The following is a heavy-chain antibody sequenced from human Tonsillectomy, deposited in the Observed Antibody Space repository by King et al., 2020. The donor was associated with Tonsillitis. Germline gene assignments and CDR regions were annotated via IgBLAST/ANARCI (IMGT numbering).Heavy chain of an antibody. J-gene: IGHJ4*02. D-gene: IGHD3-16*01. Sequence: SGPEVKKPGTSVKVSCKASGFIFTTSAMQWMRQPRAERLEWIGWIAVGTGDTNYAQKFLERVSSTWDMSSSTVYMELRSLRSEETAVYYCAGEERGRLVNRAFTGHYVFWGQGTRVRVFS. CDR3: AGEERGRLVNRAFTGHYVF. CDR1: GFIFTTSA. V-gene: IGHV1-58*02. CDR2: IAVGTGDT.